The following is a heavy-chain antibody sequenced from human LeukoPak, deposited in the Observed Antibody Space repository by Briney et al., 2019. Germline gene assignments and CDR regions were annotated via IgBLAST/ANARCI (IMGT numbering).Heavy chain of an antibody. CDR3: AKGLEGAYESG. V-gene: IGHV3-23*01. D-gene: IGHD1-26*01. CDR2: ISGSGGST. Sequence: GGSLRLSCAASGFIFSRFSMNWVRQAPGKGLEWVSAISGSGGSTYYADSVKGRFTISRDNSKNTLYLQMNSLRAEDTAVYYCAKGLEGAYESGWGQGTLVTVSS. J-gene: IGHJ4*02. CDR1: GFIFSRFS.